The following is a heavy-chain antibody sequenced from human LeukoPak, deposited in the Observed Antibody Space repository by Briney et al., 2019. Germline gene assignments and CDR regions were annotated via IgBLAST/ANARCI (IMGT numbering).Heavy chain of an antibody. V-gene: IGHV4-59*02. CDR1: GGSVSNYY. D-gene: IGHD1-1*01. CDR2: ISHSGSV. J-gene: IGHJ4*02. CDR3: ARDVGGNWLDY. Sequence: SETLSLTCTVSGGSVSNYYWSWIRQSPGKGLEWIGYISHSGSVNYNPSLKSRVTMSVDTSKNQFSLKLSSVTAADTAVYYCARDVGGNWLDYWGQGTLVTVSS.